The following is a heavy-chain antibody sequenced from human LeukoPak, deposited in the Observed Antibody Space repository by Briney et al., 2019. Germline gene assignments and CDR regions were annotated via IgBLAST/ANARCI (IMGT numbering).Heavy chain of an antibody. CDR3: ARDSGGLNYYGSGSSNYFDY. V-gene: IGHV3-48*03. CDR2: ITTSGSTI. D-gene: IGHD3-10*01. CDR1: GFTFSTYE. J-gene: IGHJ4*02. Sequence: GGSLRLSCAASGFTFSTYEMNWVRQAPGRGLEWVSYITTSGSTIYYADSVKGRFTISRDNAKNSLYLQMNSLRAEDTAVYYCARDSGGLNYYGSGSSNYFDYWGQGTLVTVSS.